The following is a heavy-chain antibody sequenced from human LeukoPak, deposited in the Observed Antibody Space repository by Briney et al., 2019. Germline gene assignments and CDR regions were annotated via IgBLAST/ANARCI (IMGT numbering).Heavy chain of an antibody. CDR3: ARAWRGSYSSGWYGLYYYYGMDV. V-gene: IGHV4-61*01. J-gene: IGHJ6*02. D-gene: IGHD6-19*01. CDR1: GGSISSSSYY. Sequence: SETLSLTCTVSGGSISSSSYYWSWIRQPPGKGLEWIGYIYYSGSTNYNPSLKSRVTISVDTSKNQFSLKLSSVTVADTAVYYCARAWRGSYSSGWYGLYYYYGMDVWGQGTTVTVSS. CDR2: IYYSGST.